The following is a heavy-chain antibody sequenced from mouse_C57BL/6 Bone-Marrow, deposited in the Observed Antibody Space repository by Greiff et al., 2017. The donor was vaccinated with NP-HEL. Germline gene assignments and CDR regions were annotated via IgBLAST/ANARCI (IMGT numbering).Heavy chain of an antibody. Sequence: DVKLVESGGGLVKPGGSLKLSCAASGFTFSDYGMHWVRQAPEKGLEWVAYISSGSSTIYYADTVKGRFTISRDNAKNTLFLQMTSLRSEDTAMYYCAREVLLGTDYWGQGTTLTVSS. CDR1: GFTFSDYG. D-gene: IGHD3-1*01. V-gene: IGHV5-17*01. CDR2: ISSGSSTI. J-gene: IGHJ2*01. CDR3: AREVLLGTDY.